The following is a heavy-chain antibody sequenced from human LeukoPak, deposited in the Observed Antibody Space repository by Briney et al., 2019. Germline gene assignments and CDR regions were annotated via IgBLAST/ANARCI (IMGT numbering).Heavy chain of an antibody. CDR2: IHPHSGGT. J-gene: IGHJ4*02. V-gene: IGHV1-2*02. CDR1: GYSFTAYS. CDR3: ARLGTGYSLSY. Sequence: ASVKVSCKASGYSFTAYSIVWVRQAPGQGLEWMGWIHPHSGGTAYGKTFQSRVTMTRDTSISTAYMELNSLESDDAAVYYCARLGTGYSLSYWGQGTLVTVSS. D-gene: IGHD5-18*01.